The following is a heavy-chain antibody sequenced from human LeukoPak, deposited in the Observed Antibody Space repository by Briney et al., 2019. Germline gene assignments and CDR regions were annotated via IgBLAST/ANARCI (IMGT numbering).Heavy chain of an antibody. V-gene: IGHV1-3*01. CDR2: INAGNGNT. CDR1: GYTFTSYA. Sequence: ASVKVSCKASGYTFTSYAMHWVRQAPGQRLEWMGWINAGNGNTKYSQKFQGRVTITRDTSASTAYMELSSLRSEDTAVCYCARDPSYYYDSSGYYYGGYFDLWGRGTLVTVSS. CDR3: ARDPSYYYDSSGYYYGGYFDL. D-gene: IGHD3-22*01. J-gene: IGHJ2*01.